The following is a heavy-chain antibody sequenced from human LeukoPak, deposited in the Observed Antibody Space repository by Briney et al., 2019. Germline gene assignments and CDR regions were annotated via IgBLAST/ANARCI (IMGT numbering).Heavy chain of an antibody. CDR3: ARDQTPFY. CDR1: GFTLSSYE. J-gene: IGHJ4*02. CDR2: MSSSGNSK. Sequence: PGGSLRLSCAASGFTLSSYEMNWVRQAPGKGLEWVSYMSSSGNSKHYADSVKGRFTISRDNAKNSLYLQMNSLRAEDTAVYYCARDQTPFYWGQGSLVTVSS. V-gene: IGHV3-48*03. D-gene: IGHD2-15*01.